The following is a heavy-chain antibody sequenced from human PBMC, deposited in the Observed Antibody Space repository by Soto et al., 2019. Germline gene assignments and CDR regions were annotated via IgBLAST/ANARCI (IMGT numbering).Heavy chain of an antibody. CDR3: AHSRNLITEDAEVGDFDY. V-gene: IGHV2-5*02. CDR2: IDWDDDE. Sequence: QITLKESCPTLVKPTQTLTLTCSFSGFSLTTDGVGVGWVRQPPGEALEWLALIDWDDDERYIPSLKTRLTITQDPSKNQVVLIMTNMDPVDTATYYCAHSRNLITEDAEVGDFDYWGQGTLVTVSS. J-gene: IGHJ4*02. D-gene: IGHD3-10*01. CDR1: GFSLTTDGVG.